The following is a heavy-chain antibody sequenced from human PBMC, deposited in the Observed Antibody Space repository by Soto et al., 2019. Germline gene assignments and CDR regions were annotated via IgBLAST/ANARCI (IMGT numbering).Heavy chain of an antibody. CDR1: GYSFTSFW. J-gene: IGHJ6*02. Sequence: GGSLKTLRKGPGYSFTSFWIGRVRQMPGKGVEWMGIIYPGASDTRYSPSFQGQFTISTDKTITTPYLQWSNLKASDTAMYYCAICTKLGGSPLYYFCYGMDVWGQGTTVTVFS. CDR3: AICTKLGGSPLYYFCYGMDV. CDR2: IYPGASDT. D-gene: IGHD1-1*01. V-gene: IGHV5-51*01.